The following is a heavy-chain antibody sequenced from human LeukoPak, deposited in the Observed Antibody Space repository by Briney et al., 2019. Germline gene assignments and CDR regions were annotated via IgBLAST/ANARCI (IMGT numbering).Heavy chain of an antibody. CDR3: TRDTHFYDY. V-gene: IGHV3-48*01. CDR1: GFSFNSYG. CDR2: ISVSDGTI. D-gene: IGHD2/OR15-2a*01. Sequence: GGSLRLSCATSGFSFNSYGMNWVRQATGKGLEWVSYISVSDGTIYYADSVKGRFTISSDNAKNSLFLQMNSLRVEDTAIYYCTRDTHFYDYWGQGTLVTVS. J-gene: IGHJ4*02.